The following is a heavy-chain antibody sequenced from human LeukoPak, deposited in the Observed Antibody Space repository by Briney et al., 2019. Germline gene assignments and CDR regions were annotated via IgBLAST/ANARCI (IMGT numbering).Heavy chain of an antibody. V-gene: IGHV3-74*01. CDR1: GFAFSRYW. D-gene: IGHD2/OR15-2a*01. CDR2: INSDGRSA. J-gene: IGHJ4*02. Sequence: QPGGSLRLSCAASGFAFSRYWMHWVRQAPGKGLVWFSRINSDGRSAVYADSVKGRFTISRDNAKNTLYLQMDSLRAEDTAVYYCTRVSTTDDYWGQGTLVTVSS. CDR3: TRVSTTDDY.